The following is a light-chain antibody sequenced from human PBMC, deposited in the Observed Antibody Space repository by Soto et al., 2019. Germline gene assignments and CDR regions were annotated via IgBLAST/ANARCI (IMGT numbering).Light chain of an antibody. Sequence: DIQMTQSPSSLSASVGDRVTITCRASQSISSYLNWYQQKPGKAPKLLIYAASSLQSGVPSRFSGSGSGTDFTLTISSLQPEDFETYYCHQSYSTPFTFGPGTKVDIK. CDR3: HQSYSTPFT. CDR2: AAS. CDR1: QSISSY. J-gene: IGKJ3*01. V-gene: IGKV1-39*01.